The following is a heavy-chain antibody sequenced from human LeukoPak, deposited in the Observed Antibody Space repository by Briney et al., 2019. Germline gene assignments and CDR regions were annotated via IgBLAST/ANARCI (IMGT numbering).Heavy chain of an antibody. CDR3: ARGLHAVDY. CDR1: GGSISSYY. Sequence: SETLSLTCTVSGGSISSYYWSWIRQPPGKGLEWIGYIYYSVSTNYNPSLKSRVTISVDTSKNQFSLKLSTVTAADTAVYYCARGLHAVDYWGQGTLVTVSS. V-gene: IGHV4-59*01. J-gene: IGHJ4*02. D-gene: IGHD5-24*01. CDR2: IYYSVST.